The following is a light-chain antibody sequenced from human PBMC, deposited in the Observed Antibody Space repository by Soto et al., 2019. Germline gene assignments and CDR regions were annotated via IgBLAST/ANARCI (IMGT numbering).Light chain of an antibody. CDR3: CSYAGSRVV. CDR1: SSDVGSYNL. J-gene: IGLJ2*01. Sequence: QSALTQPASVSGSPGQSITISCTGTSSDVGSYNLVSWYQQHPGKAPKLMIYEGSKRPSGVSNRFSGSKSGNTASLTISGRQAEDEADYYCCSYAGSRVVLGGGTKLTVL. V-gene: IGLV2-23*01. CDR2: EGS.